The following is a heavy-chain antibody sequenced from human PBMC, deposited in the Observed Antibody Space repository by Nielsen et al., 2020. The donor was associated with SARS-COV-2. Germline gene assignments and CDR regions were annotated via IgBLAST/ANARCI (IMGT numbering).Heavy chain of an antibody. Sequence: GESLKISCAASGFTFSSYWMHWVRQAPGKGLVWVSRINSDGSSTSYADSVKGRFTISRDNAKNTLYLQMNSLRAEDTAVYYCAKGQLWSDYWGQGTLVTVSS. J-gene: IGHJ4*02. CDR1: GFTFSSYW. CDR2: INSDGSST. CDR3: AKGQLWSDY. V-gene: IGHV3-74*01. D-gene: IGHD5-18*01.